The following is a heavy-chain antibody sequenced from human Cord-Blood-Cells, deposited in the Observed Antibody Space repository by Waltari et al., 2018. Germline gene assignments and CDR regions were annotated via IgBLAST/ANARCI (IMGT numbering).Heavy chain of an antibody. CDR3: ARVRRTVGYCSSTSCHYYFDY. Sequence: QVQLQASGPGLVKPSETLSLTCTVSGGSISSYYWSWIRQHPRKGLAWIGYIYYSGSPNYNPCLKSRVTISVDTSKNQFSLKLSSVTAADTAVYYCARVRRTVGYCSSTSCHYYFDYWGQGTLVTVSS. V-gene: IGHV4-59*01. J-gene: IGHJ4*02. CDR2: IYYSGSP. CDR1: GGSISSYY. D-gene: IGHD2-2*01.